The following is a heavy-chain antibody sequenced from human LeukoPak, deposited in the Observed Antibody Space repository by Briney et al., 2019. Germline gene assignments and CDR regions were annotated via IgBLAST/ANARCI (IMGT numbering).Heavy chain of an antibody. J-gene: IGHJ4*02. D-gene: IGHD3-9*01. Sequence: TGGSLRLSCAASGFTFSSYWMHWVRQAPGKGLVWVSRINSDGSSTSYADSVKGRFTISRDNAKNTLYLQMNSLRAEDTAVYYCARSGGALRYFDWLFPPGYWGQGTLVTVSS. CDR1: GFTFSSYW. CDR2: INSDGSST. CDR3: ARSGGALRYFDWLFPPGY. V-gene: IGHV3-74*01.